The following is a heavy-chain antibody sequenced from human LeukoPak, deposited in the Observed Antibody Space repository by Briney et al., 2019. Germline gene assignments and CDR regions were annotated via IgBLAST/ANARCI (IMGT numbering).Heavy chain of an antibody. J-gene: IGHJ3*02. CDR2: ISSSGSAI. D-gene: IGHD5-24*01. CDR3: ARVGDGYNLGAFDI. Sequence: GGSLRLSCAASGFTLSNYEVNCVRQAPGKGLEWVSHISSSGSAIYYADSVKGRFTISRDNAKNSLYLQMNSLRAEDTAVYYCARVGDGYNLGAFDIWGQGTMVTVSS. CDR1: GFTLSNYE. V-gene: IGHV3-48*03.